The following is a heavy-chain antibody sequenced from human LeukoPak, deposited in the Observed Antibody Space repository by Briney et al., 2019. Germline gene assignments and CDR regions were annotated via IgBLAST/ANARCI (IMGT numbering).Heavy chain of an antibody. CDR1: GYTFTDYY. CDR3: ARLGPVIRGESDS. J-gene: IGHJ4*02. D-gene: IGHD3-10*01. V-gene: IGHV1-2*02. CDR2: INPKNGGP. Sequence: ASVKVSCKASGYTFTDYYVHWVRQAPGQGLEWMGWINPKNGGPNFAQKFQGRVTMTRDTSMSTAYMELTSLKSDDTAVYYCARLGPVIRGESDSWGQGTLVTVSS.